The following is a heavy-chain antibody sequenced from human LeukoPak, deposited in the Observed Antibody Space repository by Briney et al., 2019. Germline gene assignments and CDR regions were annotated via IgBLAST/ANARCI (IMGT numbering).Heavy chain of an antibody. D-gene: IGHD5-24*01. V-gene: IGHV4-59*05. Sequence: KASETLSLTCTVSGGSIRNYYWSWIRQPPGKGLEWIGSIYYSGSTYYNPSLKSRVTISVDTSKNQFSLKLSSVTAADTAVYYCVRSNYWGQGTLVTVSS. CDR3: VRSNY. J-gene: IGHJ4*02. CDR2: IYYSGST. CDR1: GGSIRNYY.